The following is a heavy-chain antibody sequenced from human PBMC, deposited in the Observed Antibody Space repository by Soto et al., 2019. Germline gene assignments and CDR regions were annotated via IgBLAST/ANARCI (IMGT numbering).Heavy chain of an antibody. CDR3: ARDAISMVRGTNNWFDP. CDR2: ISGNGIAT. D-gene: IGHD3-10*01. Sequence: GGSLRLSCAASGFTFSSYEMNWVRQAPGKGLEWVSAISGNGIATYYADSVKGRFTISRDNSKNTLYLQMNRLRADDTAVYYCARDAISMVRGTNNWFDPWGQGTLVTVSS. V-gene: IGHV3-23*01. J-gene: IGHJ5*02. CDR1: GFTFSSYE.